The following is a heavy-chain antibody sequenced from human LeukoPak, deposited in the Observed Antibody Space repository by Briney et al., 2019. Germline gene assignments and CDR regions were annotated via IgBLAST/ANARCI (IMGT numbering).Heavy chain of an antibody. D-gene: IGHD6-13*01. V-gene: IGHV4-34*01. CDR2: INHSGST. CDR3: ARGLISSWYVNYYYTDV. CDR1: GGSFSGYY. Sequence: SETLSLTCAVYGGSFSGYYWSWIRQPPGKGLEWIGEINHSGSTNYNPSLKSRVTISVDTSKNQFSLKLSSVTAADTAVYYCARGLISSWYVNYYYTDVWGKGTTVTVSS. J-gene: IGHJ6*03.